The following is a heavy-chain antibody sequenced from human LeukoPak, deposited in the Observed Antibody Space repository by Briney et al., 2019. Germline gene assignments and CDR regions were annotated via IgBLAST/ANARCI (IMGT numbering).Heavy chain of an antibody. D-gene: IGHD5-24*01. V-gene: IGHV1-2*02. CDR2: ITPSGGT. CDR3: ARDRYGDGFAHFDY. J-gene: IGHJ4*02. CDR1: GYTFTIYA. Sequence: ASVKVSCKASGYTFTIYAMHWVRQAPGQGLEWMGWITPSGGTNYPQKFQGRVAITRDTSITTAYMDLSRLTSDDTAVYYCARDRYGDGFAHFDYWGQGALVTVSS.